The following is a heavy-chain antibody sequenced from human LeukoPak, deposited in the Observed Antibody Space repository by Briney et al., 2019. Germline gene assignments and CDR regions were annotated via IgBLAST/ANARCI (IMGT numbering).Heavy chain of an antibody. CDR2: IIPIFGTA. Sequence: GASVKVSCKASGGTFSSYAISWVRQAPGQGLEWMGGIIPIFGTANYAQKFQGRVTITTDESTSTAYMELSSLRSEDTAVYYCAAGYSTGELLPIPWGQGTLVTVSS. CDR1: GGTFSSYA. D-gene: IGHD3-10*01. J-gene: IGHJ5*02. CDR3: AAGYSTGELLPIP. V-gene: IGHV1-69*05.